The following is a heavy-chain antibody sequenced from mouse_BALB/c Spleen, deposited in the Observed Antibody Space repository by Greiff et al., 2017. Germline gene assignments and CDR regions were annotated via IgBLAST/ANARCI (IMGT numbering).Heavy chain of an antibody. CDR3: ARKRDDAMDY. CDR1: GYTFTDYA. V-gene: IGHV1S137*01. D-gene: IGHD3-3*01. Sequence: QVQLQQSGAELVRPGVSVKISCKGSGYTFTDYAMHWVKQSHAKSLEWIGVISTYYGDASYNQKFKGKATMTVDKSSSTAYMELARLTSEDSAIYYCARKRDDAMDYWGQGTSVTVSS. CDR2: ISTYYGDA. J-gene: IGHJ4*01.